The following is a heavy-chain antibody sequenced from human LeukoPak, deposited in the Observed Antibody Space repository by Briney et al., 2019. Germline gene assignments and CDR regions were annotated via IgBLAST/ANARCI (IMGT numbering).Heavy chain of an antibody. D-gene: IGHD3-10*01. CDR3: ARLNYRGYYGSGSYYSNWFDP. J-gene: IGHJ5*02. V-gene: IGHV5-51*01. CDR1: GYTFTSYW. Sequence: GASVKVSCKASGYTFTSYWIGWVRQMPGKGLEWMGIIYPGDSDTRYSPSFQGQVTISADKSISTAYLQWSSLKASDTAMYYCARLNYRGYYGSGSYYSNWFDPWGQGTLVTVSS. CDR2: IYPGDSDT.